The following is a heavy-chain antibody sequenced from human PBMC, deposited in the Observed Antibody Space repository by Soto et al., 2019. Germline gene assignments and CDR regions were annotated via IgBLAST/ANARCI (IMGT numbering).Heavy chain of an antibody. Sequence: GGSLRLSCAASGFTFSNAWMNWVRQAPGKGLEWVGRIKSKTDGGTTDYAAPVKGRFTISRDDSKNTLYLQMNSLKTEDTAVYYCTTVLPDTAISTYYYYYYGMDVWGQGTTVTVSS. CDR3: TTVLPDTAISTYYYYYYGMDV. CDR2: IKSKTDGGTT. J-gene: IGHJ6*02. CDR1: GFTFSNAW. D-gene: IGHD5-18*01. V-gene: IGHV3-15*07.